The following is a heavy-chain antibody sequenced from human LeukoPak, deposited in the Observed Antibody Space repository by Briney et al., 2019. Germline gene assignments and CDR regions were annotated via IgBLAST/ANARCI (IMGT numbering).Heavy chain of an antibody. CDR2: ISPSGGSA. D-gene: IGHD3-22*01. CDR3: ARGIYYYDSSGYT. Sequence: GASVKVSCKASGYTFTSNYMHWVRQAPGQGLEWMGIISPSGGSASYAQKFQGRVTITADESTSTAYMELSSLRSEDTAVYYCARGIYYYDSSGYTWGQGTLVTVSS. CDR1: GYTFTSNY. J-gene: IGHJ5*02. V-gene: IGHV1-46*01.